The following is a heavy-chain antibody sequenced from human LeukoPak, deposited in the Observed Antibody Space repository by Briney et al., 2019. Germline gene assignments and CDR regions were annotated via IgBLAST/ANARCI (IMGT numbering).Heavy chain of an antibody. D-gene: IGHD3-3*01. CDR2: IYYSGST. V-gene: IGHV4-59*01. Sequence: PSETLSLTCTVSGGSISSYYWSWIRQPPGKGLEWIGYIYYSGSTNYNPSLKSRVTISVDTSKNQFSLKLSSVTAVDTAVYYCARAVADFWSGYCTVPQDYFDYWGQGTLVTVSS. CDR3: ARAVADFWSGYCTVPQDYFDY. CDR1: GGSISSYY. J-gene: IGHJ4*02.